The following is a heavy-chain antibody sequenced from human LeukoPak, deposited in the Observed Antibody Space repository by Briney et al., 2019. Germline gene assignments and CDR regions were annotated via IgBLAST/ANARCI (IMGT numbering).Heavy chain of an antibody. J-gene: IGHJ4*02. CDR2: IYENGGTT. Sequence: GGSLRLSCVGSGFTFRSHAMSWVRQAPKKGLEFVSGIYENGGTTYYADSVKGRFSISRDNSKNTLYLQTDSLRGEDTAVYYCAKDFRIGYSAHFDYWGQGALVTVSS. CDR3: AKDFRIGYSAHFDY. D-gene: IGHD2-21*01. CDR1: GFTFRSHA. V-gene: IGHV3-23*01.